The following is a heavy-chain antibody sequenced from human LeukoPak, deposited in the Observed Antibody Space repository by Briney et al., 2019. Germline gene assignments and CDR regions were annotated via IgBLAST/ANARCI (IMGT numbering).Heavy chain of an antibody. V-gene: IGHV4-4*02. J-gene: IGHJ4*02. CDR1: IGSISSSKW. CDR3: ASPSLMSGEPSYFDF. Sequence: SETLSLTCSVSIGSISSSKWWSWVRQSPVKGLEWIGEIYLYGTTNYNPSFTSRVTMSVDRSRNQFSLKLTSVTAADTAVYYCASPSLMSGEPSYFDFWGQGTLVSVSA. CDR2: IYLYGTT. D-gene: IGHD4-17*01.